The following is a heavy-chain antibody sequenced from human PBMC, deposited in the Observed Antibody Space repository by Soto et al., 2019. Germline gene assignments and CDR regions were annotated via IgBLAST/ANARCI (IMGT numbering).Heavy chain of an antibody. D-gene: IGHD5-12*01. CDR1: GGSISSSSYY. CDR2: IYYSGST. Sequence: QLQLQESGPGLVKPSETLSLTCTVSGGSISSSSYYWGWIRQPPGKGLEWIGSIYYSGSTYYNPSLKSRVTISVDTSKNQFSLKLSSVTAADTAVYYCARHGSRRWLRKYYSDYWGQGTLVTDSS. V-gene: IGHV4-39*01. CDR3: ARHGSRRWLRKYYSDY. J-gene: IGHJ4*02.